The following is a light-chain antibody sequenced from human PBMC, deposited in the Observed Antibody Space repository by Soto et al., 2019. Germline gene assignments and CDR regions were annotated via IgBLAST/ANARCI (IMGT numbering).Light chain of an antibody. CDR1: QSVSSN. V-gene: IGKV3-15*01. CDR2: GAS. Sequence: EIVMTQSPATLSVSPGERXTLXXXASQSVSSNLAWYQQKPGQAPRLLIYGASTRATGIPARFSGSGSGTEFTLTISSLQSEXXXXXXXXXXXNWPPYTFGQGTKLEIK. J-gene: IGKJ2*01. CDR3: XXXXNWPPYT.